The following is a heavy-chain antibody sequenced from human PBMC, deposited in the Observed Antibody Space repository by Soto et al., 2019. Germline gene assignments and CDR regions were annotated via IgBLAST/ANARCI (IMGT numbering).Heavy chain of an antibody. V-gene: IGHV3-73*01. CDR3: TRLISAAQDY. J-gene: IGHJ4*02. CDR1: GFVFKDSS. Sequence: EVLLVESGGGLVQPGGSLKLSCEASGFVFKDSSIHWVRQASGKGLESVGRIRDRAYNYATAYAASVKGRFTISRDDSNNKAYLQMDSLKTEDTAIYYCTRLISAAQDYWGQGTLVTVSS. D-gene: IGHD3-10*01. CDR2: IRDRAYNYAT.